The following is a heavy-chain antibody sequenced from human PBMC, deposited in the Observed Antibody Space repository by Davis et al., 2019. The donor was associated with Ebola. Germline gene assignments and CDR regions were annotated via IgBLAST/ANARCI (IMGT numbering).Heavy chain of an antibody. CDR1: GFTFSNYG. V-gene: IGHV3-30*02. CDR3: AREPTGNYYYFYGMDV. J-gene: IGHJ6*04. Sequence: GGSLRLSCAASGFTFSNYGMHCVRYAPAKGLEGVAFTRFDARSNYFIDSVKGRFTISRDNSKNTLYLQMNSLRVEDTAVYFCAREPTGNYYYFYGMDVWGKGTTVSVSS. CDR2: TRFDARSN. D-gene: IGHD4-11*01.